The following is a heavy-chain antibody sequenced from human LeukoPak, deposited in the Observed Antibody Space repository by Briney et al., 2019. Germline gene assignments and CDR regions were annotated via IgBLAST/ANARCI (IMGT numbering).Heavy chain of an antibody. CDR3: AKDARRSSGWWFFDH. Sequence: GGSLRLSCAASGFIVSSNYMTWVRQAPGKGLEWVSVIYRGGSTYYADSVKGRFTLSRDNSKNTLYLQMNSLRAEDTAVYYCAKDARRSSGWWFFDHWGQGTLVTVSS. CDR1: GFIVSSNY. V-gene: IGHV3-53*01. D-gene: IGHD6-19*01. J-gene: IGHJ4*02. CDR2: IYRGGST.